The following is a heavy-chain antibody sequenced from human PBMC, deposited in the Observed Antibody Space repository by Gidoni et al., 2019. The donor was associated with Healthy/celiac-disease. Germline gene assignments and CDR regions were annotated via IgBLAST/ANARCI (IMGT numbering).Heavy chain of an antibody. D-gene: IGHD3-16*01. Sequence: EVQLVQSGAEVKKPGESLRTPCKGSGYSLTSYWISWVRQMPGKGLDWMGRIDPSDSYTNYSPSFQGHVTISADKSISTAYLQWSSLKASDTAMYYCARHIRGSSWIWGQGTMVTVSS. CDR3: ARHIRGSSWI. J-gene: IGHJ3*02. CDR1: GYSLTSYW. V-gene: IGHV5-10-1*03. CDR2: IDPSDSYT.